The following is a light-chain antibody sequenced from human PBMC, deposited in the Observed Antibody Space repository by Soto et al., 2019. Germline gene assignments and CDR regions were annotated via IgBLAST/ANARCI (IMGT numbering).Light chain of an antibody. Sequence: QSALTQPASGSGSPGQSITISCTGTSSDVGGYNYVSWYQQHPGRDPKLMIYDVSNRTSGVSNRFSGSKSGNTASLTISGLQAEDEADYYCSSYTSSSTLVVFGGGTKLTVL. J-gene: IGLJ2*01. CDR2: DVS. CDR3: SSYTSSSTLVV. V-gene: IGLV2-14*01. CDR1: SSDVGGYNY.